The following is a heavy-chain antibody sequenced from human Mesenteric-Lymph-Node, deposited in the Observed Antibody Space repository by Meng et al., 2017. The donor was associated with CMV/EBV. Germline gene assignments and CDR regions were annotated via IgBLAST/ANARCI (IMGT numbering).Heavy chain of an antibody. Sequence: SETLSLTCTVSGGSITSDDYYWTWLRQHPGKGLEWIVFLSYSGTTYYNPSLRSRLTMSLDTSQSHFSLKLTSVTAAATALYHCARVGLVRDQLPTSYFFDYWGQRTLVTVSS. CDR2: LSYSGTT. J-gene: IGHJ4*02. CDR3: ARVGLVRDQLPTSYFFDY. D-gene: IGHD2-2*01. V-gene: IGHV4-31*03. CDR1: GGSITSDDYY.